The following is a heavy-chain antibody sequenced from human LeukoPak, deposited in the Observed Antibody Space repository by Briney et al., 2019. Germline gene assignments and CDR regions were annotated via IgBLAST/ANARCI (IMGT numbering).Heavy chain of an antibody. CDR1: EFSVSSNY. Sequence: PGGSLRLSCAVPEFSVSSNYMNWVRQAPGKGLEWVSVIYSGGATYYADSVRGRFTISRDNSKNMVSLRMTSLGAEDTAVYYCARGRFSGPDDYWGQGTLVTVSS. CDR3: ARGRFSGPDDY. J-gene: IGHJ4*02. CDR2: IYSGGAT. V-gene: IGHV3-53*01. D-gene: IGHD6-19*01.